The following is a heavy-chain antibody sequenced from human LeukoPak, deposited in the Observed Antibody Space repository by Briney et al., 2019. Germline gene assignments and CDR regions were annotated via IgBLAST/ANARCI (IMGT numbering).Heavy chain of an antibody. CDR3: AANGGPFDF. CDR1: GFTDSSNY. V-gene: IGHV3-7*05. J-gene: IGHJ4*02. Sequence: PGGSLRLSCAASGFTDSSNYMSWVRQAPGKGLEWVANINQHGTDKYYVDSVRGRFTISRDNAKNSLYLQMNSLRAEDTAVYYCAANGGPFDFWGQGTLVTVSS. D-gene: IGHD4-23*01. CDR2: INQHGTDK.